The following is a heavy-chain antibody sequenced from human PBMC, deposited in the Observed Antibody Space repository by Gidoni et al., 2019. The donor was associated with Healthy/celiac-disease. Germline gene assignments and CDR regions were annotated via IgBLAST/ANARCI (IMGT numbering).Heavy chain of an antibody. CDR3: ARDYKDIVVVVAATHFDY. CDR1: GYTFTSYV. D-gene: IGHD2-15*01. V-gene: IGHV1-18*01. Sequence: VQLVQSGAEVKTPGASVKVSCKASGYTFTSYVISWVRQAPGQGLEWMGWISAYNGNTNYAQKLQGRVTMTTDTSTSTAYMELRSLRSDDTAVYYCARDYKDIVVVVAATHFDYWGQGTLVTVSS. J-gene: IGHJ4*02. CDR2: ISAYNGNT.